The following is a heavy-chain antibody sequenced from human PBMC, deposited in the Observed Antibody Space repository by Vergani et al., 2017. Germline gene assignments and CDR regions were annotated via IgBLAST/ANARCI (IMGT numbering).Heavy chain of an antibody. J-gene: IGHJ4*02. CDR2: INPNSGGT. Sequence: VQLVESGGGVVQPGGSLRLSCAASGFTFDDYAMHWVRQAPGQGLEWMGWINPNSGGTNYAQKFQGRVTMTRDTSISTAYMELSRLRSDDTAVYYCARDNSYGLSDFDYWGQGTLVTVSS. CDR3: ARDNSYGLSDFDY. V-gene: IGHV1-2*02. D-gene: IGHD5-18*01. CDR1: GFTFDDYA.